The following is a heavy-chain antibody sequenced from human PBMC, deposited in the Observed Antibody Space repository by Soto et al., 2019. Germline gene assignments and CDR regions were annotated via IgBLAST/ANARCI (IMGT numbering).Heavy chain of an antibody. D-gene: IGHD3-10*01. CDR3: ARRYGSGSYYDDRYGMDV. CDR2: IDPSDSYT. V-gene: IGHV5-10-1*01. J-gene: IGHJ6*02. Sequence: GASLKISCKGSGYSFTSYWISWVRQMPGKGLEWMGRIDPSDSYTNYSPSFQGHVTISADKSISTAYLQWSSLKASDTAMYYCARRYGSGSYYDDRYGMDVWGQGTTVTVSS. CDR1: GYSFTSYW.